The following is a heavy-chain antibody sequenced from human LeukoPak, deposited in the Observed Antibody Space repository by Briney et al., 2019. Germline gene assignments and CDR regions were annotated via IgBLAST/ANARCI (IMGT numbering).Heavy chain of an antibody. D-gene: IGHD2-15*01. Sequence: PSETLSLTCAVYGGSFSGYYWSWIRQPPGKGLEWIGEINHSGSTNYNPSLKSRVTISVDTSKNQFSLKLSSVTAADTAVYYCASALLLSYCSGGSCYSNAFDIWGQGTMVTVSS. J-gene: IGHJ3*02. CDR3: ASALLLSYCSGGSCYSNAFDI. CDR1: GGSFSGYY. CDR2: INHSGST. V-gene: IGHV4-34*01.